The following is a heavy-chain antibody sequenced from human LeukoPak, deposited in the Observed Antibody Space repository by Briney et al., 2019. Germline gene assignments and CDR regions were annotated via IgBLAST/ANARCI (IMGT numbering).Heavy chain of an antibody. V-gene: IGHV4-59*08. D-gene: IGHD3-22*01. CDR2: IYYSGST. Sequence: SETLSLTCTVSGGSISSYYWSWIRQPPGKGLEWIGYIYYSGSTNYNPSLKSRVTISVDTSKNQFSPKLSSVTAADTAVYYCARHLPDYYDSSGYRPDDAFDIWGQGTMVTVSS. CDR1: GGSISSYY. J-gene: IGHJ3*02. CDR3: ARHLPDYYDSSGYRPDDAFDI.